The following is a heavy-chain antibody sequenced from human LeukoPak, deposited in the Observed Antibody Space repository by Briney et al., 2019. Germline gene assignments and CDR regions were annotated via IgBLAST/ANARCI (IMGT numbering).Heavy chain of an antibody. J-gene: IGHJ5*02. CDR2: INSSSSTI. D-gene: IGHD2-2*01. Sequence: PGGSLRLSCAASGFTFSSYSMNWVRQAPGKGLEWISYINSSSSTIYYADSVKGRFTISRDNAKSSLYLQMNSLRAEDTAVYYCARVNAYQLLSAWFDPWGQGTLVTVSS. CDR3: ARVNAYQLLSAWFDP. CDR1: GFTFSSYS. V-gene: IGHV3-48*01.